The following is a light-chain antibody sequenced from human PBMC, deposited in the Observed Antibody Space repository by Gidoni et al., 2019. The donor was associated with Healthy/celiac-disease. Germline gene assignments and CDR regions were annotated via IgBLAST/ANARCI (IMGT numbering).Light chain of an antibody. CDR1: QSVLYGSNNKNY. V-gene: IGKV4-1*01. Sequence: DIVMTQTPDSLAGSLGERATINCKSSQSVLYGSNNKNYLAWYQQKPGQPPKLLISWAAPRESGLPARFSGSGSGPYFTLPISRLQAEDVAVPSCQPSYSTPLTFGPGPKVDI. CDR3: QPSYSTPLT. CDR2: WAA. J-gene: IGKJ3*01.